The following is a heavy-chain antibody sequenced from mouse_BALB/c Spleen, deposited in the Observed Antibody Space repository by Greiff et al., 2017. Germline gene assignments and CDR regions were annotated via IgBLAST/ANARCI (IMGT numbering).Heavy chain of an antibody. Sequence: EVQRVESGAELVRSGASVKLSCTASGFNIKDYYMHWVKQRPEQGLEWIGWIDPENGDTEYAPKFQGKATMTADTSSNTAYLQLSSLTSEDTAVYYCNAGYRYDVAYWGQGTLVTVSA. V-gene: IGHV14-4*02. CDR1: GFNIKDYY. CDR2: IDPENGDT. CDR3: NAGYRYDVAY. D-gene: IGHD2-14*01. J-gene: IGHJ3*01.